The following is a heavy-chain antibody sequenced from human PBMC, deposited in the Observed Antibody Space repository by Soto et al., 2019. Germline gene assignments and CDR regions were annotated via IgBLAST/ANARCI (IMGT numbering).Heavy chain of an antibody. CDR1: SGSISSSNW. V-gene: IGHV4-4*02. Sequence: QVQLQESGPGLVKPSGTLSLTCAVSSGSISSSNWWSWVRQPPGKGLEWIGEIYHSGSTNYNPSLTSRVTISVDKSKNQFSLKLSSVTAADTAVYYCAGYQPLSNGFDPWGQGTLVTVSS. J-gene: IGHJ5*02. CDR3: AGYQPLSNGFDP. CDR2: IYHSGST. D-gene: IGHD2-2*01.